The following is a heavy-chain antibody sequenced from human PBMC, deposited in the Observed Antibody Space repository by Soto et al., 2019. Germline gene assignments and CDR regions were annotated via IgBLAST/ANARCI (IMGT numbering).Heavy chain of an antibody. J-gene: IGHJ4*02. V-gene: IGHV1-18*01. CDR2: VSAYNGNT. D-gene: IGHD3-22*01. CDR3: ARDLSPNYYDSSGYYYN. CDR1: GYTFTSYG. Sequence: ASVKVSCKSSGYTFTSYGISWVRQAPGQGLEWMGWVSAYNGNTNYPQKLQGRVTMTTDTSTSTAYMELSSLRSEDTAVYYCARDLSPNYYDSSGYYYNWGQGTLVTVSS.